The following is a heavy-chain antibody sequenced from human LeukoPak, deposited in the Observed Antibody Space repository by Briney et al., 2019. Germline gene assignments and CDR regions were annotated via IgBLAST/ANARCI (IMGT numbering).Heavy chain of an antibody. Sequence: PGRSLRLSCAASGFTLNSYGMHWVRPAPGKGLEWVAVISHDGSNNYYADSVKGRFTISRDNSKNTLYLQMNSLRAEDTAVYYCAKTYGSGRYYAFDIWGQGTMVTVSS. J-gene: IGHJ3*02. CDR2: ISHDGSNN. CDR3: AKTYGSGRYYAFDI. CDR1: GFTLNSYG. V-gene: IGHV3-30*18. D-gene: IGHD3-10*01.